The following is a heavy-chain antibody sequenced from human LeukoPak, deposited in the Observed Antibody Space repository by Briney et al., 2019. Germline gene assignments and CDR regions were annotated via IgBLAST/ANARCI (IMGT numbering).Heavy chain of an antibody. J-gene: IGHJ5*02. V-gene: IGHV4-34*01. CDR1: DGSFSGYY. D-gene: IGHD2-2*01. Sequence: SETLSLTCAVYDGSFSGYYWSWIRQPPGKGLGWIGEINHSGSTNYNPSLKSRVTISVDTSRNQLSLKLSSVTAADTAVYYCARGRYCSSTSCYFRFDPWGQGTLVTVSS. CDR2: INHSGST. CDR3: ARGRYCSSTSCYFRFDP.